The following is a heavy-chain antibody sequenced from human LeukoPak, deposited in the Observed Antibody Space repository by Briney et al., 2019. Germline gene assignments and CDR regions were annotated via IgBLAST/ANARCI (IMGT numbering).Heavy chain of an antibody. V-gene: IGHV1-8*01. D-gene: IGHD6-6*01. CDR2: MNPNSGNT. CDR3: ARVGRSRSTYIYYYYGMDV. J-gene: IGHJ6*02. Sequence: GASVKVSCKASGYTFTSYDINWVRQATGQGLEWMGWMNPNSGNTGYAQKFQGRVTMTRNTSISTAYMELSSLRSEDTAVYYCARVGRSRSTYIYYYYGMDVWGQGTTVTVSS. CDR1: GYTFTSYD.